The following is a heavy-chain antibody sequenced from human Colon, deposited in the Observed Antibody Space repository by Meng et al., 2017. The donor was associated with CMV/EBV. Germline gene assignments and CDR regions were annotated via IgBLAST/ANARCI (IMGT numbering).Heavy chain of an antibody. V-gene: IGHV3-66*02. CDR1: GFTVSTSY. CDR2: IYSGGPT. J-gene: IGHJ4*02. CDR3: GRNPRLLGGNDI. D-gene: IGHD3-16*01. Sequence: GESLKISCAASGFTVSTSYMSWVRQTPGKGLEWVALIYSGGPTAHADSVKGRFTISRDNSKNILYLQMDSLTKEDSGIYYCGRNPRLLGGNDIWGQGMLVTVSS.